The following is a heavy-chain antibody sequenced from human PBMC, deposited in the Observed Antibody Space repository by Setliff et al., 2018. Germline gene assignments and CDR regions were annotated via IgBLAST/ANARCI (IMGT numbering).Heavy chain of an antibody. CDR2: IYRGDAT. V-gene: IGHV3-23*01. J-gene: IGHJ5*01. Sequence: GGSLRLSCAASGFTLSPFAMSWVRQAPGKGLEWVSTIYRGDATSYADSVKGRFTVSRDNSKSTFYLQMTSLRAEDTAVYYCAKDPNGDYVGAFDSWSQGVLVTVSS. CDR3: AKDPNGDYVGAFDS. D-gene: IGHD4-17*01. CDR1: GFTLSPFA.